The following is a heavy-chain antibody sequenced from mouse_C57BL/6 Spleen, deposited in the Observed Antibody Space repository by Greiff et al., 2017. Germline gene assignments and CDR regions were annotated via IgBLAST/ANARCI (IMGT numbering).Heavy chain of an antibody. CDR3: ARSNYVNYFDY. D-gene: IGHD1-1*01. CDR1: GYAFSSSW. J-gene: IGHJ2*01. CDR2: IYPGDGDT. Sequence: QVQLQQSGPELVKPGASVKISCKASGYAFSSSWMNWVKQRPGKGLEWIGLIYPGDGDTNYNGKFKGKATLTADKSSSTAYMQLSSLTSEDSAVYFCARSNYVNYFDYWGQGTTLTVSS. V-gene: IGHV1-82*01.